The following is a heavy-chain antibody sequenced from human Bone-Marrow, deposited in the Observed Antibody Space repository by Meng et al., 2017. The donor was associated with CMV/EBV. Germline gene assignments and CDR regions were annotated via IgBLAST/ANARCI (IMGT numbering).Heavy chain of an antibody. CDR1: RFTFSTYS. CDR3: ARASSSSYYGMDV. J-gene: IGHJ6*02. V-gene: IGHV3-21*01. CDR2: ISSTSSYI. Sequence: GGSLRPSCAAPRFTFSTYSMNWVRQAPGQGLEWVSSISSTSSYIYYADSVEGRFTISRDNAKNSLYLQMNSQRAEDTAVYYCARASSSSYYGMDVCGQGTTVTVSS. D-gene: IGHD6-13*01.